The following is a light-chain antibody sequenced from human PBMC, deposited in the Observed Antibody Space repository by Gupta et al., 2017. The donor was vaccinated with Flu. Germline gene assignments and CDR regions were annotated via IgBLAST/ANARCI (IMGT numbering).Light chain of an antibody. Sequence: PSSLSASVGDRVNITCRASQVITRYLNWYQQKPGKAPRLLIYDASSLQAGVPSRFSGSESGTEYTLTISSLQPEDVETYNCQQDDNLPLTYGGGTRVDIK. V-gene: IGKV1-33*01. CDR3: QQDDNLPLT. CDR1: QVITRY. J-gene: IGKJ4*01. CDR2: DAS.